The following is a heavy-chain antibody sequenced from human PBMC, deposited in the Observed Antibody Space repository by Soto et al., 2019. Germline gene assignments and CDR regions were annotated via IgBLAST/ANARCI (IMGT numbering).Heavy chain of an antibody. CDR2: IYYSGST. V-gene: IGHV4-39*02. D-gene: IGHD6-13*01. CDR1: GGSIGSSSYY. CDR3: ARDYSSSWYFYYGMDI. Sequence: SETLSLTCTVSGGSIGSSSYYWGWIRQPPGKGLEWIGSIYYSGSTYYNPSLKSRVTISVDTSKNQFSLKLSSVTAADTAVYYCARDYSSSWYFYYGMDIWGQGTTVTVSS. J-gene: IGHJ6*02.